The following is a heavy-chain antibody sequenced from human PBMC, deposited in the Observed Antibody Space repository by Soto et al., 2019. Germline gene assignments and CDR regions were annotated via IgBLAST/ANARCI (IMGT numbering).Heavy chain of an antibody. CDR2: ISGSGGST. J-gene: IGHJ5*02. CDR3: AKDFTPQPLGSWPNWFDP. CDR1: GFTFSSYA. Sequence: GGSLRLSCAASGFTFSSYAMSWVRQAPGKGLEWVSAISGSGGSTYYADSVKGRFTISRDNSKNTLYLQMNSLRAEDTAVYYCAKDFTPQPLGSWPNWFDPWGQGTLVTVSS. V-gene: IGHV3-23*01. D-gene: IGHD6-13*01.